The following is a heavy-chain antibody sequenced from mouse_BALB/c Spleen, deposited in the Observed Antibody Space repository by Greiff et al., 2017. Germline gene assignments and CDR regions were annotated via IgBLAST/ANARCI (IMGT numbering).Heavy chain of an antibody. CDR2: INPSTGYT. J-gene: IGHJ3*01. V-gene: IGHV1-7*01. CDR1: GYTFTSYW. CDR3: ARGLYDYDAFWFAY. Sequence: QVQLQQSGAELAKPGASVKMSCKASGYTFTSYWMHWVKQRPGQGLEWIGYINPSTGYTEYNQKFKDKATLTADKSSSTAYMQLSSLTSEDSAVYYCARGLYDYDAFWFAYWGQGTLVTVSA. D-gene: IGHD2-4*01.